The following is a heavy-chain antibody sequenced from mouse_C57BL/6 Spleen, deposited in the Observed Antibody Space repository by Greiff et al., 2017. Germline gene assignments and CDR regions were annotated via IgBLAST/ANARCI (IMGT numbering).Heavy chain of an antibody. CDR3: ARRLPDY. Sequence: QVQLKESGAELVKPGASVKMSCKASGYTFTSYWITWVKQRPGQGLEWIGDIYPGSGSTNYNEKFKSKATLTVDTSSSTAYMQLSSLTSEDSAVYYCARRLPDYWGQGTTLTVSS. V-gene: IGHV1-55*01. D-gene: IGHD1-2*01. J-gene: IGHJ2*01. CDR1: GYTFTSYW. CDR2: IYPGSGST.